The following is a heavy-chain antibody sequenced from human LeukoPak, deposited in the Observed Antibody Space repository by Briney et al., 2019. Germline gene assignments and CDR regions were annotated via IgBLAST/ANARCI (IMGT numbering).Heavy chain of an antibody. CDR1: GFTFSSYS. J-gene: IGHJ4*02. V-gene: IGHV3-48*04. Sequence: GGSLRLSCAASGFTFSSYSMNWVRQAPGKGLEWVSYISSSSSTIYYADSVKGRFTISRDNAKNSLYLQMNSLRAEDTAVYYCAREGSRDGYLVDYWGQGTLVTVSS. CDR2: ISSSSSTI. D-gene: IGHD5-24*01. CDR3: AREGSRDGYLVDY.